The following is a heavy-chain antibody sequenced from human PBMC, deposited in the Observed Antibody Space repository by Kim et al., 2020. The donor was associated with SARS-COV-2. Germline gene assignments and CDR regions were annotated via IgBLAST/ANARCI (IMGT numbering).Heavy chain of an antibody. CDR2: IIPIFGTA. V-gene: IGHV1-69*13. CDR1: GGTFSSYA. J-gene: IGHJ4*02. Sequence: SVKVSCKASGGTFSSYAISWVRQAPGQGLEWMGGIIPIFGTANYAQKFQGRVTITADESTSTAYMELSSLRSEDTAVYYCARGLDRGAYYFDYWGQGTLVTVSS. D-gene: IGHD3-16*01. CDR3: ARGLDRGAYYFDY.